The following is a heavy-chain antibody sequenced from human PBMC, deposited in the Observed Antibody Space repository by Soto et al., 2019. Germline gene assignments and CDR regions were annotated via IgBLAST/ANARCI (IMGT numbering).Heavy chain of an antibody. Sequence: QVQLVQSGAEVKKPGSSVKVSCKASGGTFSSYAISWVRQAPGQGLEWMGGIIPIFGTANYAQKFQGRVTITADESTSTAYMELSSLRSEDTAVYYCARKGGLQWLVPPYYLDYYGMDVWGQGTTVTVSS. CDR3: ARKGGLQWLVPPYYLDYYGMDV. CDR1: GGTFSSYA. D-gene: IGHD6-19*01. V-gene: IGHV1-69*01. J-gene: IGHJ6*02. CDR2: IIPIFGTA.